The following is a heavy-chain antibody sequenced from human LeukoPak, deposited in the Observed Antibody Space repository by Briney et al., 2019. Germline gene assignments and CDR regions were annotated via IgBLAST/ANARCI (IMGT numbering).Heavy chain of an antibody. D-gene: IGHD2-2*02. CDR2: IYHSGST. Sequence: SQTLSLTCTVSGGSISSGGYYWSWIRQPPGKGLEWIGYIYHSGSTYYNPSLKSRVTISVDRSKNQFSLKLSSVTAADTAVYYCARDLRLGYCSSTSCYTRAFDIWGQGTMVTVSS. V-gene: IGHV4-30-2*01. J-gene: IGHJ3*02. CDR3: ARDLRLGYCSSTSCYTRAFDI. CDR1: GGSISSGGYY.